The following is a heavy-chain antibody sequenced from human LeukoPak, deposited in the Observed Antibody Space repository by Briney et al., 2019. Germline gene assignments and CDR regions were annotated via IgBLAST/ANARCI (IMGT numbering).Heavy chain of an antibody. Sequence: ASVKVSCKASGYTLTSYDINWVRQATGQGLEWMGWMNPNSGNTGYAQKFQGRVTITRNTSISTAYMELSSLRSEDTAVYYCARGRSWSGYPDDAFDIWGQGTMVTVYS. CDR2: MNPNSGNT. J-gene: IGHJ3*02. CDR1: GYTLTSYD. V-gene: IGHV1-8*03. D-gene: IGHD3-3*01. CDR3: ARGRSWSGYPDDAFDI.